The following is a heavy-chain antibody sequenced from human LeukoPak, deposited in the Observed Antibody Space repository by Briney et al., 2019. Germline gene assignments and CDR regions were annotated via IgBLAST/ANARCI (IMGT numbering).Heavy chain of an antibody. J-gene: IGHJ4*02. CDR3: ARGKWERLDY. V-gene: IGHV3-48*03. Sequence: PGGSLRLSCAASGFTFSSYEMNWVRQAPGKGLEWVSYISSSGRTKYYADSVKGRFTISRDNAKNSLYLQMNSLRAEDTAVYYCARGKWERLDYWGQGTVVTVSS. CDR2: ISSSGRTK. CDR1: GFTFSSYE. D-gene: IGHD1-26*01.